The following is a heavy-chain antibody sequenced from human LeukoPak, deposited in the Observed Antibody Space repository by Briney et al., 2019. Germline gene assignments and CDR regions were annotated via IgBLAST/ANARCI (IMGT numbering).Heavy chain of an antibody. CDR3: ARGHNWNPDY. J-gene: IGHJ4*02. Sequence: PSETLSLTCTVSGGSISSYYWRWIRQPTGKGLEWIGYIYYSGSTNYNPSLKSRVTISVDTSKNQFSLKLSSVTAADTAVYHCARGHNWNPDYWGQGTLVTVSS. CDR1: GGSISSYY. D-gene: IGHD1-20*01. CDR2: IYYSGST. V-gene: IGHV4-59*01.